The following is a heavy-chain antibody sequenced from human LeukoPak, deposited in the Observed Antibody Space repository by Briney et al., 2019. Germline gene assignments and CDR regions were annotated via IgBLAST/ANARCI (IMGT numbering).Heavy chain of an antibody. CDR3: ASTGYTRGYCSSTSCYLLPFDY. CDR1: GFTFSSYS. J-gene: IGHJ4*02. CDR2: ISSSSSTI. V-gene: IGHV3-48*02. Sequence: PGGSLRLSCAASGFTFSSYSMNWVRQAPGRGLEWVSYISSSSSTIYYADSVKGRFTISRDNAKNSLYLQMNSLRDEDTAVYYCASTGYTRGYCSSTSCYLLPFDYWGQGTLVTVSS. D-gene: IGHD2-2*01.